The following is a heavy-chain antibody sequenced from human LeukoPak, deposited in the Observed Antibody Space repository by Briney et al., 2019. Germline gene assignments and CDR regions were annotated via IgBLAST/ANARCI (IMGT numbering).Heavy chain of an antibody. J-gene: IGHJ4*02. CDR3: TRETGATDS. CDR2: IYSDGST. CDR1: GFTVSSSY. V-gene: IGHV3-66*01. Sequence: GGSLRLSCAVSGFTVSSSYMSWVRQAPAGKGLEWVSVIYSDGSTYYADSVKGRFTISRDNSKNMLYLQMNSLRAEDTGLYYCTRETGATDSWGQGALVTVSS. D-gene: IGHD1-26*01.